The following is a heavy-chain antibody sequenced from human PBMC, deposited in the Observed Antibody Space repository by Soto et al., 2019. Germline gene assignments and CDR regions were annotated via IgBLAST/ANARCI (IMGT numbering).Heavy chain of an antibody. CDR1: GFTFSSYA. Sequence: EVQLLESGGGLVQPGGSLRLSCAASGFTFSSYAMSWVRQAPGKGLEWVSAISGSGGSTYYADSVKGRFTISRDNSKNTLYLQMNSLRAEDTAVYYCVKKGHIVVVTVAYYFDYWGQGTLVTVSS. J-gene: IGHJ4*02. V-gene: IGHV3-23*01. CDR3: VKKGHIVVVTVAYYFDY. CDR2: ISGSGGST. D-gene: IGHD2-2*01.